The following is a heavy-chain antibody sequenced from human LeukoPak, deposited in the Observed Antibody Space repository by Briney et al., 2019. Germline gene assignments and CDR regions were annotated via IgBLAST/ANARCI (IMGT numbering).Heavy chain of an antibody. J-gene: IGHJ4*02. CDR1: GFTFSSYG. CDR2: IRYDGSNK. CDR3: AKDRVVVAATQNFDY. D-gene: IGHD2-15*01. V-gene: IGHV3-30*02. Sequence: GGSLRLSCAASGFTFSSYGMHWVRQAPGKGLEWVAFIRYDGSNKYYADSVKGRFTISRDNSKNTLYLQMGSLRAEDTAVYYCAKDRVVVAATQNFDYWGQGTLVTVSS.